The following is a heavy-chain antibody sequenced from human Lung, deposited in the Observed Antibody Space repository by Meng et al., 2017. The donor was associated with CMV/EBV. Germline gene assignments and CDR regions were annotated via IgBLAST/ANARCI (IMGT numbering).Heavy chain of an antibody. CDR1: GDSISSDIW. D-gene: IGHD1-7*01. Sequence: QVQRQGSGPGRVKPSGTLSLTCTVSGDSISSDIWWSWVRQPPGKGLEWIGEVYHRGDTNYNPSLKSRVDISVDKSKNQFYLSLFSVTAADTAVYYCGRDQGRELINHWGQGTLVTVSS. J-gene: IGHJ4*02. CDR3: GRDQGRELINH. V-gene: IGHV4-4*02. CDR2: VYHRGDT.